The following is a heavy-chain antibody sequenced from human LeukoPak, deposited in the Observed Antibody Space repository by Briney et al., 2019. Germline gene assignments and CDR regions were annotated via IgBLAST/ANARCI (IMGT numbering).Heavy chain of an antibody. CDR3: TRENAAFSPFGY. CDR2: VSVSGLS. J-gene: IGHJ4*02. Sequence: SGTLSHTCGVSGGSIATTNFWSWVRQTPGQGLEWIGEVSVSGLSDYNPSLRGRVTMSLDTSKNHLSLKLTSVTAADTAVYYCTRENAAFSPFGYWGQGTLVTV. D-gene: IGHD6-25*01. CDR1: GGSIATTNF. V-gene: IGHV4-4*02.